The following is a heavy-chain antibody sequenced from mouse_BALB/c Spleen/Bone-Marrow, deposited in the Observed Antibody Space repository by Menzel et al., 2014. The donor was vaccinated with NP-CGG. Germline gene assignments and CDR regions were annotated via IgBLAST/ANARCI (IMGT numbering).Heavy chain of an antibody. CDR3: THDYDYYAMNY. J-gene: IGHJ4*01. Sequence: EVQLQQSGAELVKPGASVKMSCKASGYTFTSYWMHWVKQRPGQGLEWIGAIYPGNSDTSYNQKFKGKAKLTAVTSTSTAYMELSSLTNEDSAVYYCTHDYDYYAMNYWGQGTSVTVSS. CDR2: IYPGNSDT. D-gene: IGHD2-4*01. CDR1: GYTFTSYW. V-gene: IGHV1-5*01.